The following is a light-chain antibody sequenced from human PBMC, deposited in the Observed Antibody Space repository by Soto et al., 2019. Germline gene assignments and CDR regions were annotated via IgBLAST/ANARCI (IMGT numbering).Light chain of an antibody. V-gene: IGLV2-8*01. CDR3: SLYAGGDNVI. CDR2: DVS. CDR1: SSDLGTYNW. J-gene: IGLJ2*01. Sequence: QSVLTQPPSASGSPGQSVAISCTGTSSDLGTYNWVSWYPQHPGKAPQLLIYDVSTRPSGVSNRFSGSKSGNTASLTISGLQAEDEADYYCSLYAGGDNVIFGGGTKLTVL.